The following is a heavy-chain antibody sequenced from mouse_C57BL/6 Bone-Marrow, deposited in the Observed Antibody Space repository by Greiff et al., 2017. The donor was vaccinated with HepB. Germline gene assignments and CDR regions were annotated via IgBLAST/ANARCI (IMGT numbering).Heavy chain of an antibody. CDR2: INYDGSRT. CDR3: ARDRDYDGFIAF. D-gene: IGHD2-4*01. J-gene: IGHJ3*01. V-gene: IGHV5-16*01. CDR1: GFTFSDYY. Sequence: EVMLVESEGGLVQPGSSMKLSCTASGFTFSDYYMAWVRQVPEKGLEWVANINYDGSRTYYLDPLKSRFIISRDDAKNILYLQLSSLKSENTATYYCARDRDYDGFIAFGGRGTLVTVSA.